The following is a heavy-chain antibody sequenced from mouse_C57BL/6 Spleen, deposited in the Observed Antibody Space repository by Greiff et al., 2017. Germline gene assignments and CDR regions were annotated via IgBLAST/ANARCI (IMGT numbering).Heavy chain of an antibody. Sequence: QVQLQQPGTELVKPGASVKLSCKASGYTFTSYWMHWVKQRPGQGLEWIGNINPSNGGTNYNEKFKSKATLTVDKSSSTAYMQLSSLTSEDSAVYYCARWGADYYGRSYNWYFDGWGTGTTVTVAS. V-gene: IGHV1-53*01. CDR1: GYTFTSYW. CDR3: ARWGADYYGRSYNWYFDG. CDR2: INPSNGGT. J-gene: IGHJ1*03. D-gene: IGHD1-1*01.